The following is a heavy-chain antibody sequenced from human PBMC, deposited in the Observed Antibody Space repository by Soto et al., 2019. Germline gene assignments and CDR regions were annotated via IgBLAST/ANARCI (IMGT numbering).Heavy chain of an antibody. CDR2: ISAYNGNT. J-gene: IGHJ4*02. CDR3: ARVISGLTPGIPYDY. D-gene: IGHD1-20*01. CDR1: GYTFTSYG. V-gene: IGHV1-18*01. Sequence: GASVKVSCKASGYTFTSYGISWVRQAPGQGLEWMGWISAYNGNTNYAQKLQGRVTMTTDTSTSTAYMELRSLRSDDTAVYYCARVISGLTPGIPYDYWGQGTLVTVSS.